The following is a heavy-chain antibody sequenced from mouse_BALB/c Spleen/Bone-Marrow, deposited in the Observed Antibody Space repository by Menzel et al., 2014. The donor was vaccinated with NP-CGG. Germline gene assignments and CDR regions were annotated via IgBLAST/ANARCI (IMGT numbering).Heavy chain of an antibody. Sequence: VMLVESGPGLVAPSQSPSITCTVSGFSLTSYGVHWVRQPPGKGLEWLGVIWAGGSTNYNSALMSRLSISKDNSKSQVFLKMNSLQTDDTAMYYCASMITTAWFAYWGQGTLVTVSA. CDR2: IWAGGST. CDR3: ASMITTAWFAY. V-gene: IGHV2-9*02. CDR1: GFSLTSYG. J-gene: IGHJ3*01. D-gene: IGHD2-4*01.